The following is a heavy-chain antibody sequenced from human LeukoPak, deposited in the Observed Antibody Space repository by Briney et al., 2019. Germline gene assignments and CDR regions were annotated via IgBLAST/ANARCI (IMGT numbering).Heavy chain of an antibody. CDR1: GGSISSGSYY. D-gene: IGHD6-13*01. CDR2: IYTSGST. V-gene: IGHV4-61*02. Sequence: SSETLSLTCTVSGGSISSGSYYWTWIRQPAGKGLEWIGRIYTSGSTNYNPSLKSRVTISVDTSKNQFSLKLSSVTAADTAVYYCASSNMYSRTFGDWGQGTLVTVSS. CDR3: ASSNMYSRTFGD. J-gene: IGHJ4*02.